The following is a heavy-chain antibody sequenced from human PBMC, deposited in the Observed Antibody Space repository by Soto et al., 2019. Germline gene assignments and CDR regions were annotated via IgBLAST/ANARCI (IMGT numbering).Heavy chain of an antibody. V-gene: IGHV3-48*03. D-gene: IGHD6-13*01. CDR2: ISSSGSTI. CDR3: ARDTDIAAAGTGGVHYYYGMDV. Sequence: GGPLRHCCAASGCNFIGYGRNWVRHAPGKGLERVSYISSSGSTIYYADSVKGRFTISRDNAKNSLYLQMNSLRAEDTAVYYCARDTDIAAAGTGGVHYYYGMDVWGQGNTVTVSS. J-gene: IGHJ6*02. CDR1: GCNFIGYG.